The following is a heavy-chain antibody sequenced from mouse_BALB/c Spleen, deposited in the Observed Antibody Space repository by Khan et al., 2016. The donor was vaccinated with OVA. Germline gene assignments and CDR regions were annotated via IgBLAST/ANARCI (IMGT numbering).Heavy chain of an antibody. Sequence: VQLKESGPELVKPGASVKISCKASGYSFTGYFMNWVMQSHGKSLEWIGRINPHIGETFYNQKFRDKAALTVDESSSTAHMELRSLASEDSAVYYCARTYGRDFDYWGQGTTLTVSS. J-gene: IGHJ2*01. CDR2: INPHIGET. CDR1: GYSFTGYF. CDR3: ARTYGRDFDY. D-gene: IGHD1-1*01. V-gene: IGHV1-20*02.